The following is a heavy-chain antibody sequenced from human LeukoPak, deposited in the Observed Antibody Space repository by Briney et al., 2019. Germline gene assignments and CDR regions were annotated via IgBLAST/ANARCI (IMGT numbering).Heavy chain of an antibody. V-gene: IGHV4-4*07. CDR2: VYTSGSP. J-gene: IGHJ5*02. Sequence: SQTLSLTCTVAGGSISSYYWTWIRQPDGEGMEWVGRVYTSGSPIYNPSLKTRVTMSVATSRNQFSRKLTAVTVAAPAVSYCGRLSAYWFDPWGQGTLVTVSS. CDR1: GGSISSYY. CDR3: GRLSAYWFDP.